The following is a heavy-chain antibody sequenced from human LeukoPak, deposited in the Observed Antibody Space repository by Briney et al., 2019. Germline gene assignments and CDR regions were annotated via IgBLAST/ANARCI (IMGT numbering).Heavy chain of an antibody. Sequence: GGSLRLSCGASGFTFSSYAMHGVRGAPGKGLEWVGVISYGGSNKYYADSVKGRFTISRDNSKNTLYLQMNSLRAEDTAVFYCAKDGGVEGIQLWLPRNAEYFQHWGQGTLVTVSS. J-gene: IGHJ1*01. CDR3: AKDGGVEGIQLWLPRNAEYFQH. V-gene: IGHV3-30*04. CDR1: GFTFSSYA. D-gene: IGHD5-18*01. CDR2: ISYGGSNK.